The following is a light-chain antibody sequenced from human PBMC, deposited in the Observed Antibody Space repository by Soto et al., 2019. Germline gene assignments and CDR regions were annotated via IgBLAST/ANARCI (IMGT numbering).Light chain of an antibody. CDR1: SSDVGSYNL. Sequence: QSALTQPASVSGSPGQSITISCSGTSSDVGSYNLVSWYQQHPGKAPKHMISEVSKRPSGVSNRFSGAKSGDTASLTISGLQAEDEADYYCCSYAGSSTFSSYVFGTGTKLTVL. CDR3: CSYAGSSTFSSYV. V-gene: IGLV2-23*02. J-gene: IGLJ1*01. CDR2: EVS.